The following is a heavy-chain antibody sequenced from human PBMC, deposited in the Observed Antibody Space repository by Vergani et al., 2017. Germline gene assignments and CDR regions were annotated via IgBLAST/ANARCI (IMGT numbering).Heavy chain of an antibody. V-gene: IGHV3-23*01. CDR2: IGVSGGGT. CDR1: GFTFSSFA. CDR3: AKSGRLGSGWPNPFDY. J-gene: IGHJ4*02. D-gene: IGHD6-19*01. Sequence: EVQLLESGGGLVQPGGSLRLSCAASGFTFSSFAMSWVRQAPGKGLEWVSSIGVSGGGTFYADSVKGRFTFSRDNSKNTLYLQMNSLRAEDTAIYCCAKSGRLGSGWPNPFDYWGQGTLVTVSS.